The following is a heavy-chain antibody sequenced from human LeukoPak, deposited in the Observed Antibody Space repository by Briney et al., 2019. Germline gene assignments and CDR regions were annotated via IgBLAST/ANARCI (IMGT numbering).Heavy chain of an antibody. Sequence: GGSLRLSCAASGFTFSSYSMNWVRQAPGKGLEWVSSISSSSSYIYYADSVKGRFTISRDNAKNSLYLQMNSLRAEDTAVYYCAKERLLYTGFFVYWGQGTLVTVSS. D-gene: IGHD3-3*01. CDR3: AKERLLYTGFFVY. CDR1: GFTFSSYS. V-gene: IGHV3-21*01. CDR2: ISSSSSYI. J-gene: IGHJ4*02.